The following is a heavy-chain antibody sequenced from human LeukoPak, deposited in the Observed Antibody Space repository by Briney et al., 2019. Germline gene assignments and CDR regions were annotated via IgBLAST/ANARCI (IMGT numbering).Heavy chain of an antibody. D-gene: IGHD5-18*01. CDR3: ARDLHTARAGDAFDI. J-gene: IGHJ3*02. CDR1: GFTFSSYA. V-gene: IGHV3-23*01. Sequence: GGSLRLSCAGSGFTFSSYAMSWVRQAPGKGLEWVSAISGSGGSTYYADSAKGRFTISRDNAKNSLHLQLTSLRAEDTAVYYCARDLHTARAGDAFDIWGQGKMVTVSS. CDR2: ISGSGGST.